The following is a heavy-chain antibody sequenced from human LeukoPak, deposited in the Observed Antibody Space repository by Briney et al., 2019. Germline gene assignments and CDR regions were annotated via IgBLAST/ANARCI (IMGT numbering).Heavy chain of an antibody. Sequence: ASVKVSCKASGYTFTAYYLHWVRQAPGQGLEWMGWINPNSGGTNYAQKFKGWVTLTRDTSINTTYMELSRLASDVTAVYFCTRGTPGSYLGYWGQGTLVTVSS. V-gene: IGHV1-2*04. CDR2: INPNSGGT. J-gene: IGHJ4*02. CDR3: TRGTPGSYLGY. CDR1: GYTFTAYY. D-gene: IGHD3-16*02.